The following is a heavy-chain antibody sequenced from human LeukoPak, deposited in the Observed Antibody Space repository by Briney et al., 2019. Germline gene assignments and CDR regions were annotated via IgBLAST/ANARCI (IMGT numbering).Heavy chain of an antibody. J-gene: IGHJ4*02. CDR1: GFTFSSYG. V-gene: IGHV3-33*01. Sequence: GGSLRLSCAASGFTFSSYGMHWVRQAPGKGLEWVAFIWYDGSNKYYADSVKGRFTISRDNSKNTLYLQMNSLRAEDTAVYYCARARHYYGSGNFDYWGQGTLVTVSS. D-gene: IGHD3-10*01. CDR3: ARARHYYGSGNFDY. CDR2: IWYDGSNK.